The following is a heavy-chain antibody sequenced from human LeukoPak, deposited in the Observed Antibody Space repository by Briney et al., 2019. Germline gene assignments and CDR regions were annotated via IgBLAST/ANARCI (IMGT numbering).Heavy chain of an antibody. CDR2: ISGSGGST. D-gene: IGHD3-10*01. J-gene: IGHJ4*02. Sequence: GGSLRLSCAASGFTFSSYAMSWVRQAPGKGLEWVSAISGSGGSTYYADSVKGRFTISRDNSKNTLYLQMNSLRAEDTAVYYCAKDSSPIYALWFGESYYFGYWGQGTLVTVSS. CDR3: AKDSSPIYALWFGESYYFGY. CDR1: GFTFSSYA. V-gene: IGHV3-23*01.